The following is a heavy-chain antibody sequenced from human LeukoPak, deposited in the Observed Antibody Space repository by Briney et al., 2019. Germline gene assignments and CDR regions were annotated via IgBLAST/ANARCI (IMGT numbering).Heavy chain of an antibody. D-gene: IGHD3-3*01. CDR2: IYYSGST. V-gene: IGHV4-39*01. CDR3: ARHISNDFWSGYLSSFDY. Sequence: PSETLSLTCTVSGGSISSSSYYWGWIRQPPGKGLEWIGSIYYSGSTYYNPSLKSRVTISVDTSKNQFSLKLSSVTAADTAVYYCARHISNDFWSGYLSSFDYWGQGTLVTVSS. J-gene: IGHJ4*02. CDR1: GGSISSSSYY.